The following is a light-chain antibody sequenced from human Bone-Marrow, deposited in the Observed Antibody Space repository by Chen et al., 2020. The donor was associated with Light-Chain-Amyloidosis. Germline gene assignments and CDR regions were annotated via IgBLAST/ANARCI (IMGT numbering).Light chain of an antibody. J-gene: IGLJ2*01. CDR1: DLPTKY. V-gene: IGLV3-25*03. CDR3: QSADSSGTYEVI. CDR2: RDT. Sequence: SYELTQPPSVSVSPGQTPRITCSGDDLPTKYAYWYQQKPGQAPVLVIHRDTERPSGISERFSGSSSGTTATLTCSGVQAEDEADYHCQSADSSGTYEVIFGGGTKLTVL.